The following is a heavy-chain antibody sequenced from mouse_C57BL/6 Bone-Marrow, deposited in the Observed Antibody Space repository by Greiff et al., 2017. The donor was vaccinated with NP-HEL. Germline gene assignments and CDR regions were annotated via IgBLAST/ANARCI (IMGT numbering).Heavy chain of an antibody. D-gene: IGHD1-1*01. V-gene: IGHV1-81*01. J-gene: IGHJ2*01. Sequence: VKLQESGAELARPGASVKLSCKASGYTFTSYGISWVKQRTGQGLEWIGEIYPRSGNTYYNEKFKGKATLTADKSSSTAYMELRSLTSEDSAVYFCARPTVVAIDYWGQGTTLTVSS. CDR2: IYPRSGNT. CDR3: ARPTVVAIDY. CDR1: GYTFTSYG.